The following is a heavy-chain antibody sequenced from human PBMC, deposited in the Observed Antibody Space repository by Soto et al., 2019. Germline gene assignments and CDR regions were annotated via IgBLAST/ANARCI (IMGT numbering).Heavy chain of an antibody. CDR2: ISAYNGNT. D-gene: IGHD5-12*01. V-gene: IGHV1-18*01. CDR1: GYTFTSYG. Sequence: GASVKVSCKASGYTFTSYGISWVREAPGQRLEWMGWISAYNGNTNYAQKLQGRGTMTTDTSTSTAYMELRSLRSDDTALYYCATIYSGSDYYFDYWGQGTLVTVSS. CDR3: ATIYSGSDYYFDY. J-gene: IGHJ4*02.